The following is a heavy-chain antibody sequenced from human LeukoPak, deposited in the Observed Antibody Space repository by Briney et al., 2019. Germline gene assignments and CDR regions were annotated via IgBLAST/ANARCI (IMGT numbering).Heavy chain of an antibody. CDR3: AGGHYYDSSGSRTGNWFDP. V-gene: IGHV1-46*01. Sequence: ASVKVSCKASGYTFTSYCMHWVRQAPGQGLEWMGIINPSGGSTSYAQKFQGRVTMTRDTSTSTVYMELSSLRSEDTAVYYCAGGHYYDSSGSRTGNWFDPWGQGALVTVSS. D-gene: IGHD3-22*01. CDR2: INPSGGST. J-gene: IGHJ5*02. CDR1: GYTFTSYC.